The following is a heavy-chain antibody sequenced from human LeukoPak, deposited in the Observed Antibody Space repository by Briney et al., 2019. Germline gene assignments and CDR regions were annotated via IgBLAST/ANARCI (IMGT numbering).Heavy chain of an antibody. D-gene: IGHD5-12*01. Sequence: GGSLRLSCSASGFTFSSYAMHWVRQAPGKRLDYVSAITSDGSTTYYADSAKGRFTISRDNSKNTLYLQMSSLRAEDTAVYYCVNDERGYSGYWGQGTLVTVSS. CDR2: ITSDGSTT. CDR3: VNDERGYSGY. V-gene: IGHV3-64D*06. J-gene: IGHJ4*02. CDR1: GFTFSSYA.